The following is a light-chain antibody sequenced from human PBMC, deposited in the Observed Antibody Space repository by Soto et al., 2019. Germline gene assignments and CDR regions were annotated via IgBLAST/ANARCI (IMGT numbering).Light chain of an antibody. V-gene: IGLV1-47*01. CDR1: SSNIGSNY. CDR2: RTT. CDR3: AAWDDSLSGHYV. J-gene: IGLJ1*01. Sequence: QSALTQPPSTSGTPGQRVTISCSGGSSNIGSNYVYWYQHLPGTAPKLLIFRTTQRPSGVPDRFSASKSGTSASLAISGLRSEDEADYYCAAWDDSLSGHYVFGTGTKVTVL.